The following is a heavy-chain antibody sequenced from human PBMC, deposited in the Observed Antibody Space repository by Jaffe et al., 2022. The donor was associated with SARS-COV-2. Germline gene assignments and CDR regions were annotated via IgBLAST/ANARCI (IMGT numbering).Heavy chain of an antibody. CDR2: IYYSGST. D-gene: IGHD5-18*01. V-gene: IGHV4-59*01. CDR1: GGSISSYY. Sequence: QVQLQESGPGLVKPSETLSLTCTVSGGSISSYYWSWIRQPPGKGLEWIGYIYYSGSTNYNPSLKSRVTISVDTSKNQFSLKLSSVTAADTAVYYCAREGDSYGYYYYGMDVWGQGTTVTVSS. J-gene: IGHJ6*02. CDR3: AREGDSYGYYYYGMDV.